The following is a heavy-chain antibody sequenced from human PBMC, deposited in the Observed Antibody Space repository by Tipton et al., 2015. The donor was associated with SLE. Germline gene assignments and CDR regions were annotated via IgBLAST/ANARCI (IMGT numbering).Heavy chain of an antibody. D-gene: IGHD6-6*01. V-gene: IGHV4-31*03. Sequence: TLSLTCSVSGASISSGGHYWSWIRQHPEKGLEWIGYIYFSGSTYYNPSLKSRVIMSVDTSKNQFSLKLSSVTAADTAVYYCARVRKLLDYWGQGPLVTVSA. J-gene: IGHJ4*02. CDR3: ARVRKLLDY. CDR2: IYFSGST. CDR1: GASISSGGHY.